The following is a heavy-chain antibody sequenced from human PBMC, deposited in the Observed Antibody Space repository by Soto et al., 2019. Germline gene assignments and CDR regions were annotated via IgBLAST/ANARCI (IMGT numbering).Heavy chain of an antibody. Sequence: ASVKVSCKVSGYTLTELSRHWVRQAPGKGLEWMGGFDPEDGETIYAQKFQGRVTMTEDTSTDTAYMELSSLRSEDTAVYYCATLAYDYIWGSYPRGAFDIWGQGTMVTVSS. V-gene: IGHV1-24*01. CDR3: ATLAYDYIWGSYPRGAFDI. D-gene: IGHD3-16*02. CDR2: FDPEDGET. J-gene: IGHJ3*02. CDR1: GYTLTELS.